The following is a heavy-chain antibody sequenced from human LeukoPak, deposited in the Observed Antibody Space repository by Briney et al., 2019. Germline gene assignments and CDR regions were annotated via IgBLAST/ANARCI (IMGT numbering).Heavy chain of an antibody. D-gene: IGHD3-16*02. Sequence: SETLSLTCAVYGGSFSGYYWSWIRQPPGKGLEWIGEINHSGSTNYNPSLKSRVTISVDTSKNQFSLKLSSVTAADTAVYYCARGGRDDYVWGSYRYKDFDYWGQGTLVTVSS. CDR3: ARGGRDDYVWGSYRYKDFDY. CDR1: GGSFSGYY. V-gene: IGHV4-34*01. J-gene: IGHJ4*02. CDR2: INHSGST.